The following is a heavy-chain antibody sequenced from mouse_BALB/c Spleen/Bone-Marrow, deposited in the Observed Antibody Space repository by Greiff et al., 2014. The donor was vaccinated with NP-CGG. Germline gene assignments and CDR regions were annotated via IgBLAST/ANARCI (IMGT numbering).Heavy chain of an antibody. J-gene: IGHJ1*01. D-gene: IGHD1-1*01. CDR1: GFNIKDTF. CDR2: IDPANGDT. V-gene: IGHV14-3*02. CDR3: TKPSFYYGSSYWYFDV. Sequence: EVQLQQSGAELVKPGASVKLSCTASGFNIKDTFMHWVKQRPEQGLEWIGRIDPANGDTKYDPKFQGKATITADTSSNTAYLQLSSLTSEDTAAYYCTKPSFYYGSSYWYFDVWGAGTTVTVSS.